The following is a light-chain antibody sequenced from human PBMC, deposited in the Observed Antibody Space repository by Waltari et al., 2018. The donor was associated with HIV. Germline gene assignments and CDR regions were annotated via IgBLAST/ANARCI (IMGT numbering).Light chain of an antibody. Sequence: DIVMTQSPDSLAVSLGERATINCKSSQSILYSSTNKNYLAWYQQNPGQPPKLLLYWASTRQSGFPDRFSGGGSETNFTLTISSLQAEDVAVYYCQQYYNTPRTFGQGTKVEIK. V-gene: IGKV4-1*01. CDR2: WAS. CDR1: QSILYSSTNKNY. CDR3: QQYYNTPRT. J-gene: IGKJ1*01.